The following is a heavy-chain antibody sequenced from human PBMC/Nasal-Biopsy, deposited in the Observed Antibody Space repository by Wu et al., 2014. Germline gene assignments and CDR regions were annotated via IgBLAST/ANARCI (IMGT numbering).Heavy chain of an antibody. Sequence: LRLSCAASGFTFSTHDMHWVRQVTGKGLEWVSAIGSDDATFYSGSVKGRFTISRENARNSLYLQMNSLRVEDTAVYYCVKEEDSGYYRTADSWGQGTLVTVSS. J-gene: IGHJ4*02. CDR3: VKEEDSGYYRTADS. CDR2: IGSDDAT. CDR1: GFTFSTHD. D-gene: IGHD3-22*01. V-gene: IGHV3-13*04.